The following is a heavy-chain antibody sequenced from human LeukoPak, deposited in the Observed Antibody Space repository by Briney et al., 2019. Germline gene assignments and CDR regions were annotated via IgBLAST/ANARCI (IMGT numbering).Heavy chain of an antibody. Sequence: GGSLRLSCEASGFTFGSHAMYWVRQAPGKGLEWVAGIFGSGGSPHYADSVKGRFTISRDNSQNTLYLQMNSLRAEDTAVYYCTKDPNGDYVGAFDPWGQGTLVTVSS. CDR2: IFGSGGSP. D-gene: IGHD4-17*01. V-gene: IGHV3-23*01. CDR3: TKDPNGDYVGAFDP. J-gene: IGHJ5*02. CDR1: GFTFGSHA.